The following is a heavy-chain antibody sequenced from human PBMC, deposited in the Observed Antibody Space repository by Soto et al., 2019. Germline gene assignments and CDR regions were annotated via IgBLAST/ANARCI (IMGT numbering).Heavy chain of an antibody. Sequence: QVQLVESGGGVVQPGRSLRLSYAASGFTFSSDAMHWVRQALGKGLEWVAVISYDGSKKYYADSVKGRFTISRDNSKNTLYLQMNSLRAEDTAVYYCAGAYAAITPGDYWGQGTLVTVSS. CDR3: AGAYAAITPGDY. V-gene: IGHV3-30-3*01. D-gene: IGHD2-2*01. CDR2: ISYDGSKK. CDR1: GFTFSSDA. J-gene: IGHJ4*02.